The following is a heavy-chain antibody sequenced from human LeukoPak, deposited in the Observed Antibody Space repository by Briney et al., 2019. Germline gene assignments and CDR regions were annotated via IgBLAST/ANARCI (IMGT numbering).Heavy chain of an antibody. J-gene: IGHJ4*02. Sequence: ASVKVSCKASGYTLTGYYMHWVRQAPGQGLEWMGWINPNSGGTNYAQKFQGRVTMTRDTSISTAYMELSRLRSDDTAVYYCARDSTMSTSPTEDYWGQGTLVTVSS. V-gene: IGHV1-2*02. CDR1: GYTLTGYY. D-gene: IGHD2-2*01. CDR3: ARDSTMSTSPTEDY. CDR2: INPNSGGT.